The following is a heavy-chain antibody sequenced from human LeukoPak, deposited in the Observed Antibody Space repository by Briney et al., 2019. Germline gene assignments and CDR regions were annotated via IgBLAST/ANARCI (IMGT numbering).Heavy chain of an antibody. D-gene: IGHD2-2*02. Sequence: PSQTLSLTCTVSGGSLSSGAYYWSWIRQPPGKGLEWIRYIYYSGSTYYNPSLKSRVTISVDTSKNQFSLKLSSVTAADTAVYYCARYPVVPRWPTAIPKIGADYWGQGTLVTVSS. CDR1: GGSLSSGAYY. CDR2: IYYSGST. J-gene: IGHJ4*02. CDR3: ARYPVVPRWPTAIPKIGADY. V-gene: IGHV4-30-4*08.